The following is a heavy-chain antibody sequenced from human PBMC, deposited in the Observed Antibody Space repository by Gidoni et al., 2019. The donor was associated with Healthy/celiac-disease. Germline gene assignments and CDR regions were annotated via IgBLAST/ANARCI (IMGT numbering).Heavy chain of an antibody. D-gene: IGHD6-13*01. CDR1: GGSISSYY. CDR2: IYYSGST. CDR3: ARSIAADNYYYYGMDV. V-gene: IGHV4-59*01. J-gene: IGHJ6*02. Sequence: QVQLQESGPGLVKPSETLSLTCTVSGGSISSYYWSWIRQPPGKGLEWIVYIYYSGSTNYNPSLKSRVTISVDTSKNQFSLKLSSVTAADTAVYYCARSIAADNYYYYGMDVWGQGTTVTVSS.